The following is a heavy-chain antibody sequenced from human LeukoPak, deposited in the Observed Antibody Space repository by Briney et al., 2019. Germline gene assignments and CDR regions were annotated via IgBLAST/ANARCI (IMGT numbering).Heavy chain of an antibody. CDR2: MNPNSGDT. Sequence: ASVKVSCKASGYTFTSYDINWVRQATGQGLEWMGWMNPNSGDTVYAQRFQGRLTITRNTSMSTIYMELSSLSSEDTAVYYCARARPRLDSWGQGTLGTVSS. CDR3: ARARPRLDS. J-gene: IGHJ4*02. CDR1: GYTFTSYD. V-gene: IGHV1-8*01.